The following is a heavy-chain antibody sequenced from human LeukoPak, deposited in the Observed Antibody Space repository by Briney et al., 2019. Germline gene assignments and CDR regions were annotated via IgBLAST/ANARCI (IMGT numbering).Heavy chain of an antibody. CDR2: IRYSETET. D-gene: IGHD3-10*02. Sequence: GGSLRLSCATSRFIFTSYDMHWFRQAPGKGLEWVAFIRYSETETYYADSVKGRFTISRDNSKDTLYLQMNSLRAEDTAVNYCAKTPPRYYVKGSYPDYWGQGTLVIVSS. J-gene: IGHJ4*02. V-gene: IGHV3-30*02. CDR1: RFIFTSYD. CDR3: AKTPPRYYVKGSYPDY.